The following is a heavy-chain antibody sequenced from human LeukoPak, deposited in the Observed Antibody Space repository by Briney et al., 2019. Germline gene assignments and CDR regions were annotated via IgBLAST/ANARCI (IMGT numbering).Heavy chain of an antibody. J-gene: IGHJ4*02. CDR1: GYTFTSYY. V-gene: IGHV1-46*01. CDR2: INPSGGST. CDR3: ARDGEGTPDY. Sequence: GASVKVSCKASGYTFTSYYMHWVRQAPGQGLEGLGIINPSGGSTSYAQKFQGRVTMTRDTSTSTVYMELSSLRSEDTAVYYCARDGEGTPDYWGQGTLVTVSS. D-gene: IGHD1-14*01.